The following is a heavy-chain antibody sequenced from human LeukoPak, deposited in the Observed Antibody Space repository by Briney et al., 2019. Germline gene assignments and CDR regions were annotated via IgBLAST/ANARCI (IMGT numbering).Heavy chain of an antibody. CDR3: VCRSGTYSRFTDT. D-gene: IGHD1-26*01. CDR2: IRYDGSNK. V-gene: IGHV3-30*02. CDR1: GFTFSSYG. J-gene: IGHJ5*02. Sequence: GGSLRLSCAASGFTFSSYGMHWVRQAPGKGLEWVAFIRYDGSNKYYADSVKGRFTISRDNSKNTLYLQMNSLRTDDTAIYYCVCRSGTYSRFTDTWGQGTLVTVSS.